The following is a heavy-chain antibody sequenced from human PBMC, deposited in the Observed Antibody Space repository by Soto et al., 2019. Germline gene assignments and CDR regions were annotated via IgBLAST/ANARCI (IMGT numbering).Heavy chain of an antibody. J-gene: IGHJ6*02. CDR1: GGSISSGDYY. Sequence: SETLSLTCTVSGGSISSGDYYWSWIRQPPGKGLEWIGYIYYSGSTYYNPSLKSRVTISVDTSKNQFSLKLSSVTAADTAVYYCARDRMGYDFWSGYPDYYYHYGMDVWGQGTTVTVSS. CDR2: IYYSGST. V-gene: IGHV4-30-4*01. D-gene: IGHD3-3*01. CDR3: ARDRMGYDFWSGYPDYYYHYGMDV.